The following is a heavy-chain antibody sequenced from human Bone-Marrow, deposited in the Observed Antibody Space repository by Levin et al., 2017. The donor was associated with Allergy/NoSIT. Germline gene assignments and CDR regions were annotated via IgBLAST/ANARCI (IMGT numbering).Heavy chain of an antibody. CDR1: GGSFSGHY. J-gene: IGHJ4*02. D-gene: IGHD1-26*01. Sequence: SETLSLTCAVYGGSFSGHYWSWIRQSPGKGLEWIGEINHSGRTNYSPSLKSRVTVSVDTSKNQFSLSLTSVTAADTAVYYCASVSGGYLLDSWGQGTLVAVST. V-gene: IGHV4-34*01. CDR2: INHSGRT. CDR3: ASVSGGYLLDS.